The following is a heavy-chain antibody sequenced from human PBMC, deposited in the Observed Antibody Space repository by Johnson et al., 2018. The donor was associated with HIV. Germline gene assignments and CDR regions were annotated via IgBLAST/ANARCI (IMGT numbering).Heavy chain of an antibody. D-gene: IGHD5-12*01. V-gene: IGHV3-20*04. CDR3: ARDRGSGYDFAFDI. CDR1: GFTFDDYG. CDR2: IGTAGDT. J-gene: IGHJ3*02. Sequence: VQLVESGGGVVRQGGSLRLSCAAFGFTFDDYGMSWVRQPPGKGLEWVSAIGTAGDTSYPGSVKGRFTISRENAKNSLYLQMNSLRAEDTAVYYCARDRGSGYDFAFDIWGQGTMVTVSS.